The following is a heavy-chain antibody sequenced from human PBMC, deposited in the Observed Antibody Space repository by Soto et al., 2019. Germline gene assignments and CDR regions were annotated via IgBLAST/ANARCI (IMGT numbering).Heavy chain of an antibody. CDR2: IIPIFGTA. CDR3: ARGDGVVVNQGFDY. V-gene: IGHV1-69*01. J-gene: IGHJ4*02. Sequence: QVQLVQSGAEVKKPGSSVKASCKASGGTFSSYAISWVRQAPGQGLEWMGGIIPIFGTANYAQKFQGRVTITADESTSTADMELSSLRSEDTAVYYCARGDGVVVNQGFDYWGQGTLVTVSS. CDR1: GGTFSSYA. D-gene: IGHD3-22*01.